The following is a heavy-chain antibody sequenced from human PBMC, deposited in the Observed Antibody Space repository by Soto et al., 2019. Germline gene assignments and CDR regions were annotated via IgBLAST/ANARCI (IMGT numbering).Heavy chain of an antibody. J-gene: IGHJ6*03. Sequence: PSETLSLTCTVSGGSISSSSYYWGWIRQPPGKGLEWIGSIYYSGSTYYNPSLKSRVTISVDTSKNQFSLKLSSVTAADTAVYYWARREGRVDFGGKGTTVTVPS. CDR3: ARREGRVDF. D-gene: IGHD1-26*01. CDR1: GGSISSSSYY. CDR2: IYYSGST. V-gene: IGHV4-39*01.